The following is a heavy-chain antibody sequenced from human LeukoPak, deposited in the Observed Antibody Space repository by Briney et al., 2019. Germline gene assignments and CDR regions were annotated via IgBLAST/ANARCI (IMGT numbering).Heavy chain of an antibody. D-gene: IGHD3-16*02. Sequence: GESLKISCKGSGYRFTSYWIGWVRQMPGKGLEWMGIIYPGDSDTRYSPSFQGQVTISADKSISTAYLQWSSLKASDTAMYYCARLIMITFGGVIASRYFDYWGQGTLVTVSS. V-gene: IGHV5-51*01. CDR3: ARLIMITFGGVIASRYFDY. CDR1: GYRFTSYW. J-gene: IGHJ4*02. CDR2: IYPGDSDT.